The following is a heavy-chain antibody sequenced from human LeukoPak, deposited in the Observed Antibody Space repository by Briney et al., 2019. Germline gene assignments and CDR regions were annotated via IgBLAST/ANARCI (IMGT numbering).Heavy chain of an antibody. CDR3: ARGVLRFLEWLQYYYYYGMDV. J-gene: IGHJ6*02. V-gene: IGHV1-8*01. D-gene: IGHD3-3*01. Sequence: ASVKVSRKASGYTFTSYDINWVRQATGQGLEWMGWMNPNSGNTGYAQKFQGRVTMTRNTSISTAYMELSSLRSEDTAVYYCARGVLRFLEWLQYYYYYGMDVWGQGTTVTVSS. CDR2: MNPNSGNT. CDR1: GYTFTSYD.